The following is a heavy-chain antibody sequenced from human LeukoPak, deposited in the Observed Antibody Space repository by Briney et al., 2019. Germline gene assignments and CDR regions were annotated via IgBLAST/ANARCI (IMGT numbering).Heavy chain of an antibody. CDR2: NSGSI. J-gene: IGHJ4*02. V-gene: IGHV3-9*01. D-gene: IGHD3-22*01. Sequence: NSGSIGYADSVKGRFTISRDNAKNSLYLQMNSLRAEDTALYYCAKDISYDSSGYRPYYFDYWGQGTLVTVSS. CDR3: AKDISYDSSGYRPYYFDY.